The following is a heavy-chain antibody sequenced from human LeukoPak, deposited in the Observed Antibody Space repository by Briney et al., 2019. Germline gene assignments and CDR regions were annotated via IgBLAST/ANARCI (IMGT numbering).Heavy chain of an antibody. J-gene: IGHJ4*02. CDR1: GFTFSSYA. V-gene: IGHV3-23*01. CDR2: IGGSGKYT. D-gene: IGHD2-21*02. CDR3: AKDAVGGDSPYYFDY. Sequence: GGSLRLSCAASGFTFSSYATSWVRQAPGKGLEWVSAIGGSGKYTYYADSVKGRFTISRDNSKNTLYLQMNSLRDEDTALYYCAKDAVGGDSPYYFDYWGQGTLVTVSS.